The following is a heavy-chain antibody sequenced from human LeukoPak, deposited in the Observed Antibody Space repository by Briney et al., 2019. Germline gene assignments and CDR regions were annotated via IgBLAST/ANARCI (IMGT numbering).Heavy chain of an antibody. CDR1: GGSISSYY. CDR2: IYYSGST. J-gene: IGHJ6*02. D-gene: IGHD5-18*01. V-gene: IGHV4-59*12. CDR3: ARGPDTAMVLYYYYGMDV. Sequence: PSETLSLTCTVSGGSISSYYWSWIRQPPGKGLEWIGYIYYSGSTNYNPSLKSRVTISVDTSKNQFSLKLSSVTAADTAVYYCARGPDTAMVLYYYYGMDVWGQGTTVTVSS.